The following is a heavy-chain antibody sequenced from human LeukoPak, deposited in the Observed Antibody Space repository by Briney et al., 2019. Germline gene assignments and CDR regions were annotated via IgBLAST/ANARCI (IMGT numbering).Heavy chain of an antibody. CDR3: ARGPPKITMVRGVIIAYYMDV. D-gene: IGHD3-10*01. V-gene: IGHV4-61*02. CDR1: GGSISSGSYY. J-gene: IGHJ6*03. CDR2: IHTSGST. Sequence: SETLSLTCTVSGGSISSGSYYWSWIRQPAGKGLEWIGRIHTSGSTNYNPSLKSRVTISVDTSKNQFSLKLSSVTAADTAVYYCARGPPKITMVRGVIIAYYMDVWGKGTTVTISS.